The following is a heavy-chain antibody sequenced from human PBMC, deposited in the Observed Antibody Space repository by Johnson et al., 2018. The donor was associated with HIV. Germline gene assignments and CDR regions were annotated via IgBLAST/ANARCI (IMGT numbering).Heavy chain of an antibody. D-gene: IGHD6-13*01. J-gene: IGHJ3*02. V-gene: IGHV3-30-3*01. CDR2: ISYDGSNK. CDR1: GFTFSSYA. Sequence: QVQLVESGGGVVQPGRSLRLSCAASGFTFSSYAMHWVRQAPGKGLEWVAVISYDGSNKYYADSVKGRFTISRDNSKNTLYLQMNSLRAEDTAVYYCARDILLLSSRGNAFDIWGQGTMGTVSS. CDR3: ARDILLLSSRGNAFDI.